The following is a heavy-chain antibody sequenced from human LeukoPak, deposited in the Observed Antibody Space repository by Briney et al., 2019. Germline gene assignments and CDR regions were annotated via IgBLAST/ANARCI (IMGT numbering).Heavy chain of an antibody. Sequence: SETLSLTCTVSGGSIHSYWSWIRQPPGKGLEWIGYIYYSGRTNYNPSLKSRVTISVDTSRNQFSLTLSSVTAADTAVYYCARGQKYRNGYTVTELGSGYFDYWGQGTLVTVSS. CDR3: ARGQKYRNGYTVTELGSGYFDY. J-gene: IGHJ4*02. V-gene: IGHV4-59*01. CDR2: IYYSGRT. D-gene: IGHD5-18*01. CDR1: GGSIHSY.